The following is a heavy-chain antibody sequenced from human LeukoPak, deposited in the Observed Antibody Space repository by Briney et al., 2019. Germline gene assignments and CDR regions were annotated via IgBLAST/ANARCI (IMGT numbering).Heavy chain of an antibody. CDR2: INPNSGGT. J-gene: IGHJ4*02. CDR1: GYTFTGYY. D-gene: IGHD1-26*01. V-gene: IGHV1-2*02. CDR3: AREGRGDHKGAFDY. Sequence: WASVKVSCKASGYTFTGYYMHWVRQAPGQGLEWMGWINPNSGGTNYAQKFQGRVTMTRDTSISTAYMELSRLRSDDTAVYYCAREGRGDHKGAFDYWGQGTLVTVSS.